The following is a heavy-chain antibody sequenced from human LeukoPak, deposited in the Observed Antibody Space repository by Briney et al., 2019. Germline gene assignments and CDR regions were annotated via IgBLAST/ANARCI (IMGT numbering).Heavy chain of an antibody. CDR3: AKHYMGSYDNRGLDS. CDR1: GGSISSSSYY. Sequence: SETLSLTCTVSGGSISSSSYYWGWIRQPPGKGLEWIGSIYYSGSTYYNPSLESRVTIFVDTSKNQFSLKLSSVTAADTAVYYYAKHYMGSYDNRGLDSWGQGTLVTVSS. J-gene: IGHJ4*02. CDR2: IYYSGST. V-gene: IGHV4-39*01. D-gene: IGHD3-10*01.